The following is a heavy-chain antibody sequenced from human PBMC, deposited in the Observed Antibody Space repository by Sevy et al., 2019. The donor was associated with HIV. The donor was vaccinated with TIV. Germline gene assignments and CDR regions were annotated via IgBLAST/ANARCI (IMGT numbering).Heavy chain of an antibody. V-gene: IGHV3-21*01. J-gene: IGHJ6*01. CDR1: GITFSYYS. CDR2: ISSSSSNI. CDR3: ARDRDGSGSSGDYGMDV. Sequence: GGSLRLSCVGSGITFSYYSMNWVRQAPGKGLEWVSSISSSSSNIYYADSLKGRFTISRDNAKKSLYLQMNSLRAEDTAVYYCARDRDGSGSSGDYGMDVWGQGTTVTVSS. D-gene: IGHD3-10*01.